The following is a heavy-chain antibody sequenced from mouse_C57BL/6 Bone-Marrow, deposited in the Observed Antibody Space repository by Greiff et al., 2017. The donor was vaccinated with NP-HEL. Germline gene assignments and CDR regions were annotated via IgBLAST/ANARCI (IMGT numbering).Heavy chain of an antibody. D-gene: IGHD1-1*01. CDR2: IYPRSGNT. Sequence: VQLQQSGAELARPGASVKLSCKASGYTFTSYGISWVKQRTGQGLEWIGEIYPRSGNTYYNEKFKGKATLTADKSSSTAYMELRSLTSEDSAVYFCARSPDCYGSRSWFAYWGQGTLVTVSA. V-gene: IGHV1-81*01. J-gene: IGHJ3*01. CDR1: GYTFTSYG. CDR3: ARSPDCYGSRSWFAY.